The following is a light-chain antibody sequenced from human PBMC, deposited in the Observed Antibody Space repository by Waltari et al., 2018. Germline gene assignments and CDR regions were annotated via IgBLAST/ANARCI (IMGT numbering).Light chain of an antibody. J-gene: IGKJ1*01. V-gene: IGKV3-20*01. CDR3: RKYERLPAT. CDR1: QSVGRA. Sequence: EIVLTQSPGTLSLSPGERATLSCRASQSVGRALVWYQQKPGQAPRLLIYDTSTRAAGTPDRFSGSGFGTDFSLTISRLEPEDFAVYYCRKYERLPATFGQGTKVEIK. CDR2: DTS.